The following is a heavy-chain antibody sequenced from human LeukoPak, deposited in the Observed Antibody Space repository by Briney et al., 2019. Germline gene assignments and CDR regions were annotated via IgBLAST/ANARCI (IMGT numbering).Heavy chain of an antibody. CDR2: VYYTEST. J-gene: IGHJ5*02. D-gene: IGHD4/OR15-4a*01. CDR3: ARRDYAAWFDP. Sequence: PSETLSLTCNVSGDSITTGGLYWAWIRQSPGKGLEWIGNVYYTESTQYNPSLRGRVSISMDMTKNQFSLNLNSVSVTDTAIYYCARRDYAAWFDPWGQGTLVTVSS. CDR1: GDSITTGGLY. V-gene: IGHV4-39*01.